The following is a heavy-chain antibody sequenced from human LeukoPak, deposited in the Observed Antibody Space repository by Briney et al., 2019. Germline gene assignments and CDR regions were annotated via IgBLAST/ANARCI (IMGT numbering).Heavy chain of an antibody. D-gene: IGHD1-26*01. Sequence: VASVKVSCKASGGTFSSYAISWVRQAPGQGLEWMGGIIPIFGTANYAQKFQGRVTITTDESTSTAYMELSSLRSEDTAVYYCARESPSGGSYSFFDYWGQGTLVTVSS. V-gene: IGHV1-69*05. J-gene: IGHJ4*02. CDR3: ARESPSGGSYSFFDY. CDR2: IIPIFGTA. CDR1: GGTFSSYA.